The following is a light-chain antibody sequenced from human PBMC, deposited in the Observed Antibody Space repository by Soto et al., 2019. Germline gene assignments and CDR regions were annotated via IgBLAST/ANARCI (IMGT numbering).Light chain of an antibody. J-gene: IGKJ1*01. CDR2: SAS. Sequence: DIQMTQSPSSLPASVGDRVTITCRASQTISSYLHWYQQKPGKAPKLLIYSASRLQGGVPSRFSGSGSGTDFTLTISSLQPEDFAIYYCQQSYSTFWTFGQGTTVEIK. CDR1: QTISSY. V-gene: IGKV1-39*01. CDR3: QQSYSTFWT.